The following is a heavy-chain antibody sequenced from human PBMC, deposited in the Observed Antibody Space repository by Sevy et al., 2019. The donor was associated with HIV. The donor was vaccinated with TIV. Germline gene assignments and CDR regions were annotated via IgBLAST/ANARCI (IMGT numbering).Heavy chain of an antibody. D-gene: IGHD3-10*01. CDR3: ARGYYYGSGSYHYYYYGMDV. J-gene: IGHJ6*02. CDR1: GGTFSSYA. CDR2: IIPIFGTA. Sequence: SVKVSCKASGGTFSSYAISWVRQAPGQGLEWMGGIIPIFGTANYAQKFQGRVTITADESTSTAYMELSSLRSEDTAVYYCARGYYYGSGSYHYYYYGMDVWGQGTTVTVSS. V-gene: IGHV1-69*13.